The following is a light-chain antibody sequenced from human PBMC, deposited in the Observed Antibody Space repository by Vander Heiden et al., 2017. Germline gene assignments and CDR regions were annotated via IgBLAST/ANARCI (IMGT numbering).Light chain of an antibody. CDR1: NIGSES. Sequence: SYVLTQPPSVSLAPGQTARITCGGNNIGSESVHWYQQKPGQAPVLVVFADSDRPSGIPERISGSNSGNTATLTISRVEAGDEADYYCQVWDSSSDDVVFGGGTELTVL. V-gene: IGLV3-21*02. J-gene: IGLJ2*01. CDR3: QVWDSSSDDVV. CDR2: ADS.